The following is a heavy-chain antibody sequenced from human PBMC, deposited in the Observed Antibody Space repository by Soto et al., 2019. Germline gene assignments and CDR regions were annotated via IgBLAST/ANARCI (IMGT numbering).Heavy chain of an antibody. J-gene: IGHJ6*02. CDR1: GYTFTSYG. CDR3: ARDLHDSSGYFAPRYGMDV. CDR2: ISTYNGNT. V-gene: IGHV1-18*01. Sequence: ASVKVSCKASGYTFTSYGISWVRQAPGQGLEWMGWISTYNGNTKYAQKLQGRVTMTTDTSTSTAYMELRSLRSDDTAVFYCARDLHDSSGYFAPRYGMDVWGQGTTVTVSS. D-gene: IGHD3-22*01.